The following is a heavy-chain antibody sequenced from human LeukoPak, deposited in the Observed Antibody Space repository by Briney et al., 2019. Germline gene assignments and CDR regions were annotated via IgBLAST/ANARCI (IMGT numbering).Heavy chain of an antibody. J-gene: IGHJ4*02. CDR1: SGSISTSNYY. CDR3: ARAKQWLTGVNFDY. CDR2: IFYSGST. Sequence: PSETLSLTCTVSSGSISTSNYYWGWVRQPPGKALEWIGNIFYSGSTYYSPSLKSRVTISLDTSRNQFSLKLNSVTAADTAVYYCARAKQWLTGVNFDYWGQGTLVTVSS. D-gene: IGHD6-19*01. V-gene: IGHV4-39*07.